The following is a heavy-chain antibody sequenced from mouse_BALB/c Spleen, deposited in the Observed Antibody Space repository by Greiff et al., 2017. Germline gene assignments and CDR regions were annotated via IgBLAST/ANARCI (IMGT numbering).Heavy chain of an antibody. J-gene: IGHJ4*01. Sequence: VQLQQPGAELVRPGASVKLSCKASGYTFTSYWMNWVKQRPEQGLEWIGRIDPYDSETHYNQKFKDKAILTVDKSSTTPYMQLSSLTSEDTAVYYCAREPDDGYHYAMDNWGKGTSVTVSS. CDR2: IDPYDSET. CDR1: GYTFTSYW. D-gene: IGHD2-3*01. V-gene: IGHV1-52*01. CDR3: AREPDDGYHYAMDN.